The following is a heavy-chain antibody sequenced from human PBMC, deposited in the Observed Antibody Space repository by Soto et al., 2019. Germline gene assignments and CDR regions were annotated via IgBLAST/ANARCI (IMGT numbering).Heavy chain of an antibody. Sequence: QVQLQESGPGLVKPSETLSLTCTVSGAFISGYYWSWIRQPAGKGLEWIGRIYTSGSTKYSPSLKSRATMSADTSKKQFSLKLNSVTAADTAVYYCARESTVAGTDNWFDSWGQGTLVTVSS. D-gene: IGHD6-13*01. CDR1: GAFISGYY. CDR3: ARESTVAGTDNWFDS. CDR2: IYTSGST. V-gene: IGHV4-4*07. J-gene: IGHJ5*01.